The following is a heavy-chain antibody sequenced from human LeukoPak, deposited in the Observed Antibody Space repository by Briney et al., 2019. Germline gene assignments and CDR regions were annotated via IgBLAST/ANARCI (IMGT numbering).Heavy chain of an antibody. V-gene: IGHV4-4*02. CDR2: IYHSGST. J-gene: IGHJ4*02. Sequence: SETLSLTCAVSGGSISSSNWWSWVRQPPGKGLEWIGEIYHSGSTNYNPSLKSRVTISVDKSKNQFSLKLSSVTAADTAVYYCARGEIAVAGTGDYFDYWGQGTLVTVSS. D-gene: IGHD6-19*01. CDR3: ARGEIAVAGTGDYFDY. CDR1: GGSISSSNW.